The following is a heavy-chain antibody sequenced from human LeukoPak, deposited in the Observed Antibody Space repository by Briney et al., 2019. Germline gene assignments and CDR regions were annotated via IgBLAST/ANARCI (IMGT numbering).Heavy chain of an antibody. CDR1: GGSISSGGYY. CDR2: IYYSGST. D-gene: IGHD3-22*01. Sequence: SQTLSLTCTVPGGSISSGGYYWSWIRQHPGKGLEWIGYIYYSGSTYYNPSLKSRVTISVDTSKNQFSLKLSSVTAADTAVYYCARAPYYYDSSGYSGYYFDYWGQGTLVTVSS. J-gene: IGHJ4*02. V-gene: IGHV4-31*03. CDR3: ARAPYYYDSSGYSGYYFDY.